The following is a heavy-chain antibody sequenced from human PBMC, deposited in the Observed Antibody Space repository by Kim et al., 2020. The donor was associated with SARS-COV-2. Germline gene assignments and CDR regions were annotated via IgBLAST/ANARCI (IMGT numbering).Heavy chain of an antibody. V-gene: IGHV4-34*01. CDR3: ARAPSRRSPRPRDFYYYGLDV. J-gene: IGHJ6*01. Sequence: SETLSLTCAVYGGSFRGSYWTWIRQPPGKGLEWIGEINHIGSANYNPSLKDRVSISVDTSKNQFSLKLRSVTAADTAPYYCARAPSRRSPRPRDFYYYGLDVWGQGTTVTVSS. CDR2: INHIGSA. CDR1: GGSFRGSY.